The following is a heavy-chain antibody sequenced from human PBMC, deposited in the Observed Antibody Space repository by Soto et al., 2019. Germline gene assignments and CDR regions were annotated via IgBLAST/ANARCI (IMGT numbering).Heavy chain of an antibody. D-gene: IGHD3-10*01. CDR3: ARDGVTMVRGVNNWFDP. CDR1: GYTFTSYA. CDR2: INTNTGNP. Sequence: AAVKVSCKASGYTFTSYAMNWVRQAPGQGLEWMGWINTNTGNPTYAQGFTGRFVFSLDTSVSTAYLQICSLKAEGTAVYYCARDGVTMVRGVNNWFDPWGQGTLVTVSS. V-gene: IGHV7-4-1*01. J-gene: IGHJ5*02.